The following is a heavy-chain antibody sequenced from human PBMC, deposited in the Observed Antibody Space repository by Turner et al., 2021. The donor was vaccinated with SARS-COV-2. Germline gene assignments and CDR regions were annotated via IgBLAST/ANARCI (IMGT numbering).Heavy chain of an antibody. Sequence: QVQLVQSGAEVKKPGSSVKVSCKASGGTFSSYAISWVRQAPGQGLEWMGGIIPILGIANYAQKFQGRVTITADKSTSTAYMELSSLRSEDTAMYYCARQTISVAGNDYYGMDVWGQGTTVTASS. V-gene: IGHV1-69*10. CDR1: GGTFSSYA. CDR2: IIPILGIA. CDR3: ARQTISVAGNDYYGMDV. J-gene: IGHJ6*02. D-gene: IGHD6-19*01.